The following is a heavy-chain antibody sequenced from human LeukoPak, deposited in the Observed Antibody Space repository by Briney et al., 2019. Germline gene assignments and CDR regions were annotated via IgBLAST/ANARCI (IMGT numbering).Heavy chain of an antibody. D-gene: IGHD2-2*01. V-gene: IGHV1-46*01. J-gene: IGHJ5*02. CDR1: GYTFTTYY. CDR2: INPSGSST. CDR3: ARDGRYCGSTSCRLNWFDP. Sequence: ASVKVSCKASGYTFTTYYMHWVRQAPGQGLINPSGSSTSYAQKFQGRVTMTRDTSTSTIYMELSSLRSEDTAVYYCARDGRYCGSTSCRLNWFDPWGQGTLVTVSS.